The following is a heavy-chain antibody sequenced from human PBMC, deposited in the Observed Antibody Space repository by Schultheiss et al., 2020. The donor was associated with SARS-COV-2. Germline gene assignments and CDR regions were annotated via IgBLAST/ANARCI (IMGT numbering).Heavy chain of an antibody. CDR1: GFTFSSYA. CDR3: ARSSGSSGWYVY. CDR2: ISSSSSYK. V-gene: IGHV3-21*01. J-gene: IGHJ4*02. D-gene: IGHD6-19*01. Sequence: GGSLRLSCAASGFTFSSYAMHWVRQAPGKGLEWVSFISSSSSYKYYADSVKGRFTISRDNAKNSLYLQMNSLRAEDTAVYYCARSSGSSGWYVYWGQGTLVTVSS.